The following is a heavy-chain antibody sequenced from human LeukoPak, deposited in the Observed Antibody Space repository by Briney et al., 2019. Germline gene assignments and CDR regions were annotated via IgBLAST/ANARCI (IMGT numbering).Heavy chain of an antibody. CDR2: IRYDGSCE. CDR1: GFTFNSYG. Sequence: PGGSLRLSCAASGFTFNSYGMHWVRQAPGKGLEWVAFIRYDGSCEYYTDSVKGRFTISRDNSKTTLYLQMNSLRSEDTAVYYCAKDGGLHLYYYYNYMDIWGKGTTVTVSS. D-gene: IGHD5-24*01. V-gene: IGHV3-30*02. J-gene: IGHJ6*03. CDR3: AKDGGLHLYYYYNYMDI.